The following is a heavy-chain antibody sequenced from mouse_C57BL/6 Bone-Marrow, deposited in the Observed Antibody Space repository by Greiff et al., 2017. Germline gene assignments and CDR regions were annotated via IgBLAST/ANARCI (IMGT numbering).Heavy chain of an antibody. CDR1: GYTFTDYY. Sequence: VQLQQSGPELVKPGASVKISCKASGYTFTDYYINWVKQRPGQGLEWIGWIFPGSGSTYYNEKFKGKATLTVDKSSSTAYMLLSSLTSEDSAVYFCAREGITTVVAPADYWGQGTTLTVSS. CDR2: IFPGSGST. V-gene: IGHV1-75*01. J-gene: IGHJ2*01. D-gene: IGHD1-1*01. CDR3: AREGITTVVAPADY.